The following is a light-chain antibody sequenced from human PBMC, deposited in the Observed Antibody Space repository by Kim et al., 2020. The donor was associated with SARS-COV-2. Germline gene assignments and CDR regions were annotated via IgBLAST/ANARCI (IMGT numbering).Light chain of an antibody. CDR2: GAS. CDR3: QQYGSFST. CDR1: QSVRGSY. J-gene: IGKJ3*01. Sequence: EIVLTQSPGTLSLSPGERATLSCRASQSVRGSYLAWYQHKPGQAPRLLIYGASSRATGIPDRFSGSGSGTDFTLTISRLEPEDFAVYYCQQYGSFSTFGPGTKVDIK. V-gene: IGKV3-20*01.